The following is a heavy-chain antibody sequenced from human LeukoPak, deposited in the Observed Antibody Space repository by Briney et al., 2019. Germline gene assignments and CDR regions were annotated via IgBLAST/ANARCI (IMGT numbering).Heavy chain of an antibody. Sequence: SETLSLTCTVSGGSISSSSYYWGWIRQPPGKGLEWIGSIYYSGSTYYNPSLKSRVTISVDTSKNQFSLKLSSVTAADTAVYYCARDVVDGDYYYYYYYMDVWGKGTTVTISS. J-gene: IGHJ6*03. CDR3: ARDVVDGDYYYYYYYMDV. CDR2: IYYSGST. D-gene: IGHD4-17*01. CDR1: GGSISSSSYY. V-gene: IGHV4-39*07.